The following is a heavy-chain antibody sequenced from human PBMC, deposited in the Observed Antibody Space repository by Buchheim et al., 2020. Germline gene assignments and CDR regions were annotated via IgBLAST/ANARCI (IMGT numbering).Heavy chain of an antibody. CDR3: ARSSVVVAATFWFDP. J-gene: IGHJ5*02. V-gene: IGHV1-46*01. CDR2: INPSVGST. Sequence: QVQLVQSGAEVKKPGASVKVSCKASGYTFTSYYMHWVRQAPGQGLEWMGIINPSVGSTSYAQKFQGRVTMTRDTSTSTVSMELSSLRSEDTAVYYCARSSVVVAATFWFDPWGQGTL. CDR1: GYTFTSYY. D-gene: IGHD2-15*01.